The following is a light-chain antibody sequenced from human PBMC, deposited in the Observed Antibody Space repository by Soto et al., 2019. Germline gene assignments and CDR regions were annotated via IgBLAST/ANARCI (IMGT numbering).Light chain of an antibody. CDR1: QSVSSNY. CDR2: AAS. J-gene: IGKJ5*01. CDR3: QQYGYSPIT. V-gene: IGKV3-20*01. Sequence: EVVFAYSSGTLSLFSVERAPLSCRASQSVSSNYLAWYQQKPGQAPRLLIYAASSRATGIPDRFSGSGSGTDFTLTIDGLEPEDFVVYYCQQYGYSPITFGQGTRLEIK.